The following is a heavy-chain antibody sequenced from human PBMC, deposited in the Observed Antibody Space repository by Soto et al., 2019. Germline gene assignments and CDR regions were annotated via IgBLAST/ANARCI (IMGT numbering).Heavy chain of an antibody. J-gene: IGHJ4*02. CDR3: ARYPALKQLWLALGDF. V-gene: IGHV1-18*01. CDR1: GYTFTSYG. D-gene: IGHD5-18*01. CDR2: ISAYNGNT. Sequence: ASVKVSCKASGYTFTSYGISWVRQAPGQGLEWMGWISAYNGNTNYAQKLQGRVTMTTDTSTSTAYMELRSLRSDDTAVYYCARYPALKQLWLALGDFWGQGTLVTGSS.